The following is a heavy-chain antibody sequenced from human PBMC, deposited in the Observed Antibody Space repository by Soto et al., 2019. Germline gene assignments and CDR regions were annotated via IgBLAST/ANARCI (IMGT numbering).Heavy chain of an antibody. V-gene: IGHV1-69*06. CDR3: ARGLDQPPVGLYFDT. CDR2: IIPAFGTA. CDR1: GGTFNSYL. J-gene: IGHJ4*02. Sequence: QVQRVQSGAEVKNPGSSVKVSCKPSGGTFNSYLIDWVRQAPGQGLEWMGGIIPAFGTAKYAQKFQGRVTITADKSTTTAYMELRTLTSEDTAVYYCARGLDQPPVGLYFDTWGQGTLVTVSS. D-gene: IGHD2-2*01.